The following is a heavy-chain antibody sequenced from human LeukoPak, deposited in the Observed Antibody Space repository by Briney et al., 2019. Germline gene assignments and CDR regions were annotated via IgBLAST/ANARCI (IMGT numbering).Heavy chain of an antibody. CDR3: ARRSVLTQLDAFDV. CDR2: IYPGDSDT. J-gene: IGHJ3*01. V-gene: IGHV5-51*01. Sequence: GESLKISCQGSGYSFITHRIGWVRQMPGKGLEWMEIIYPGDSDTRYSPSFQGQVTFSADKSISTAYLHWSSLKASDTAMYFCARRSVLTQLDAFDVWGQGTTVTVSS. D-gene: IGHD4/OR15-4a*01. CDR1: GYSFITHR.